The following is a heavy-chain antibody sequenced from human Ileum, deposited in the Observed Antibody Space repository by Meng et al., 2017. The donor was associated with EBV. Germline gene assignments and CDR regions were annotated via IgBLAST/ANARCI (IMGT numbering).Heavy chain of an antibody. Sequence: GQRQESGPGLVNPSGTLSLTCAVSGGSISVINWWSWVRQSPEKGLEWIGEMSDSGITHYNPSLKSRVTISADKSNNQFSLKLTSVTSADTAVYFCAKNGEKYFEYWGQGTLVTVSS. CDR3: AKNGEKYFEY. CDR1: GGSISVINW. CDR2: MSDSGIT. V-gene: IGHV4-4*02. J-gene: IGHJ4*02.